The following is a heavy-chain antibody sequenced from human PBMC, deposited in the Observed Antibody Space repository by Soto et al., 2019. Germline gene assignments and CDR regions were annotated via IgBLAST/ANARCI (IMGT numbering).Heavy chain of an antibody. J-gene: IGHJ4*02. CDR2: INPNSGGT. D-gene: IGHD4-17*01. CDR1: GYTFTGYY. Sequence: ASVKVSCKASGYTFTGYYMHWVRQAPGQGLEWMGWINPNSGGTNYAQKFQGRVTMTRDTSISTAYMELSRLRSDDTAVYYCARDPHYYGDYDYFDYWGQGTRVTVSS. CDR3: ARDPHYYGDYDYFDY. V-gene: IGHV1-2*02.